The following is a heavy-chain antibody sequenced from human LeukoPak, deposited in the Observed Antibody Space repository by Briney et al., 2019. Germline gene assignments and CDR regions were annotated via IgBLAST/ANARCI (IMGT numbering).Heavy chain of an antibody. CDR2: IWYDGSNK. J-gene: IGHJ6*02. D-gene: IGHD2-2*01. CDR3: ARARCSSTSYSPLDV. V-gene: IGHV3-33*01. CDR1: GFTFSSYG. Sequence: GGSLRLSCAASGFTFSSYGMHWVRQAPGKGLEWVAVIWYDGSNKYYADSVKGRFTISRDNSKNTLYLQMNSLRAEDTAVYYCARARCSSTSYSPLDVWGQGTTVTVSS.